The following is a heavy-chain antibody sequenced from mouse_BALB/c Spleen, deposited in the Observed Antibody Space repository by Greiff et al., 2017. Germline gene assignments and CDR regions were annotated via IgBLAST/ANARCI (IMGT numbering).Heavy chain of an antibody. CDR1: GFTFSSYA. V-gene: IGHV5-6-5*01. J-gene: IGHJ3*01. Sequence: DVMLVESGGGLVKPGGSLKLSCAASGFTFSSYAMSWVRQTPEKRLEWVASISSGGSTYYPDSVKGRFTISRDNARNILYLQMSSLRSEDTAMYYCAREGDGNPFAYWGQGTLVTVSA. CDR2: ISSGGST. CDR3: AREGDGNPFAY. D-gene: IGHD2-1*01.